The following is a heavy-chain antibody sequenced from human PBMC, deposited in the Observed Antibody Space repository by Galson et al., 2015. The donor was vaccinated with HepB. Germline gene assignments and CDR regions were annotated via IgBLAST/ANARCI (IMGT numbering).Heavy chain of an antibody. J-gene: IGHJ4*02. D-gene: IGHD5-12*01. Sequence: ETLSLTCTVSGGSISTSSYYWGWIRQPPGKGLAWVGSFYYSGTTYYYPSLKSRVIISVDTSKSQFSLKLSSVTAADTAVYYCTRSSDMVATYYWGQGTLVTVSS. CDR1: GGSISTSSYY. V-gene: IGHV4-39*01. CDR2: FYYSGTT. CDR3: TRSSDMVATYY.